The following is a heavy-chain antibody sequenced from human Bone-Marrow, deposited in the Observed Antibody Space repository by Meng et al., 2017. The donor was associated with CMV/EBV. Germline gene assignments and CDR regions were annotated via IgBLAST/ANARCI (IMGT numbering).Heavy chain of an antibody. CDR2: INHSGST. J-gene: IGHJ6*02. D-gene: IGHD6-13*01. V-gene: IGHV4-34*01. CDR3: ARARGWLRPYSSSWPKVDYYYYGMDV. CDR1: GGSFSGYY. Sequence: GSLRLSCAVYGGSFSGYYWSWIRQPPGKGLEWIGEINHSGSTNYNPSLKSRVTISVDTSKNQFSLKLSSVTAADTAVYYCARARGWLRPYSSSWPKVDYYYYGMDVWGQGTTVTVSS.